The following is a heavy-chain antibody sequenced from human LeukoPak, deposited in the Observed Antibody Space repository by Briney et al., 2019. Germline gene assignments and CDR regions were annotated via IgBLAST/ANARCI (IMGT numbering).Heavy chain of an antibody. J-gene: IGHJ4*02. D-gene: IGHD2-15*01. V-gene: IGHV4-34*01. CDR2: INHSGST. CDR3: ARVHVGWTDY. CDR1: GGSFSGYY. Sequence: PPETLSLTCAVYGGSFSGYYWSWIRQPPGKGLEWIGEINHSGSTNYNPSLKSRVTLSVDTSKNQFSLKLSSVTAADTAVYYCARVHVGWTDYWGQGTLVTVSS.